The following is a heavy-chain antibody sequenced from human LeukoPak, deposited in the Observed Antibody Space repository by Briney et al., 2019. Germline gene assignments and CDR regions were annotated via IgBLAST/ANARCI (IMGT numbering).Heavy chain of an antibody. CDR1: GGTFSSYA. Sequence: SVKVSCKASGGTFSSYAISWVRQAPGQGLEWMGGIIPIFGTANYAQKFQGRVTITADESTSTAYMELSSLRSEDTAVYYCASGPIVRGVHYYYYYYMDVWGKGTTVTISS. CDR3: ASGPIVRGVHYYYYYYMDV. D-gene: IGHD3-10*01. J-gene: IGHJ6*03. V-gene: IGHV1-69*13. CDR2: IIPIFGTA.